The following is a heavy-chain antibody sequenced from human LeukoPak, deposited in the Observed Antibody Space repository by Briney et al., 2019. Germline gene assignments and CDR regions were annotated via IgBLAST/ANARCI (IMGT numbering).Heavy chain of an antibody. Sequence: PGGSLRLSCAASGFTFSSYWMSWVRQAPGKGLEWVSAISGSGGSTYYADSVKGRFTISRDNSKNTLYLQMNSLRAEDTAVYYCAKDTGSSSWYLGFDYWGQETLVTVSS. CDR3: AKDTGSSSWYLGFDY. CDR1: GFTFSSYW. V-gene: IGHV3-23*01. CDR2: ISGSGGST. J-gene: IGHJ4*02. D-gene: IGHD6-13*01.